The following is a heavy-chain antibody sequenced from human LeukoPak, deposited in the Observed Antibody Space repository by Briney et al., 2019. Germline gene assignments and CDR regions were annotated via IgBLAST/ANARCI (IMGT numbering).Heavy chain of an antibody. Sequence: GGSLRLSCAASGFTFSSYAMSWVRQAPGKGLEWVSAISGSGSSTYYADSVKGRFTISRDNSKNTLYLQMNSLRAEDTAVYYCARDQAVRGVTTYYFDYWGQGTLVTVSS. CDR1: GFTFSSYA. J-gene: IGHJ4*02. V-gene: IGHV3-23*01. CDR2: ISGSGSST. CDR3: ARDQAVRGVTTYYFDY. D-gene: IGHD3-10*01.